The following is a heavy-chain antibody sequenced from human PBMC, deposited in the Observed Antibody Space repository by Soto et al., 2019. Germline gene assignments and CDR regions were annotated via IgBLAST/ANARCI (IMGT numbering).Heavy chain of an antibody. J-gene: IGHJ4*02. CDR1: GFTFSTYS. D-gene: IGHD2-8*02. CDR2: ISSGSSYI. CDR3: ARSWVPPYGADWWTWGLDY. Sequence: KPGGSLRLSCVASGFTFSTYSMNWVRQAPGKGLEWVSSISSGSSYIYYADSVKGRFTISRDNAKNSLYLQMNSLRAEDTAVYYCARSWVPPYGADWWTWGLDYWGQGTLVTVSS. V-gene: IGHV3-21*01.